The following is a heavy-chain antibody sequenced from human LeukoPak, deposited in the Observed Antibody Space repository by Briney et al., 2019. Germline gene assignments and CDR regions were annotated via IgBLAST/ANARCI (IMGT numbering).Heavy chain of an antibody. CDR1: GGSISSYY. J-gene: IGHJ4*02. Sequence: PSETLSLTCTVSGGSISSYYWSWIRQPPGKGLEWIGYIYYSGSTNYNPSLKSRVTISVDTSKNQFSLKLSSVAAADTAVYYCAGLDPGGKNYWGQGTLVTVSS. CDR2: IYYSGST. D-gene: IGHD3-16*01. V-gene: IGHV4-59*08. CDR3: AGLDPGGKNY.